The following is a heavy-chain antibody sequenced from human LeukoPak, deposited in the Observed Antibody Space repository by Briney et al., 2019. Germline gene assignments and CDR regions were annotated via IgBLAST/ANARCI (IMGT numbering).Heavy chain of an antibody. Sequence: GGSLRLSCAASGFTFANYGMSWVRQAPGKGLEWVANIKSDGSEEYYGDSVKGRFTISRDNAKNSLYLQMNSLRVEDTAVYYCARGDLWLGHWGQGSLVTVSS. CDR2: IKSDGSEE. CDR1: GFTFANYG. D-gene: IGHD3-10*01. V-gene: IGHV3-7*01. CDR3: ARGDLWLGH. J-gene: IGHJ4*02.